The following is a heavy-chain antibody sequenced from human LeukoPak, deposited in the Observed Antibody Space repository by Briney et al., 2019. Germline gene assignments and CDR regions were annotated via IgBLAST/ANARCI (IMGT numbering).Heavy chain of an antibody. CDR1: GITLSNYG. J-gene: IGHJ3*02. CDR3: ARDDLRDDAFDI. V-gene: IGHV3-23*01. CDR2: ISDSGGST. Sequence: GGSLRLSCAVSGITLSNYGMSWVRQAPGKGLEWVAGISDSGGSTNYADSVKGRFTISRDNPKNTLYLQMNSLTAEDTALYYCARDDLRDDAFDIWGQGTMVNVSS.